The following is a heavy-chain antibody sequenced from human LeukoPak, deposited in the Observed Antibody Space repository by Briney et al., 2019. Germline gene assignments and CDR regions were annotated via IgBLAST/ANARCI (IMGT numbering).Heavy chain of an antibody. CDR1: GYTFTSYG. Sequence: ASVKVSCKASGYTFTSYGISWVRQAPGQGLEWMGWISAYNGNTNYAQKLQGRVTMTTDTSTSTAYMELRSLRSDDTAVYYCARTCSSSWYQGAHFDYWGQGTLVTVSS. J-gene: IGHJ4*02. CDR2: ISAYNGNT. D-gene: IGHD6-13*01. V-gene: IGHV1-18*01. CDR3: ARTCSSSWYQGAHFDY.